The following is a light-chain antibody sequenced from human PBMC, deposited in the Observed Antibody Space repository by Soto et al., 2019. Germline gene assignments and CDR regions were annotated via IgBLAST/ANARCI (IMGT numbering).Light chain of an antibody. CDR1: SSDIGTFNL. J-gene: IGLJ3*02. Sequence: QSALTQPASVSGSPGQSITISCTGTSSDIGTFNLVSWYQLHPGKAPKVMISQVTKRPSGVSDRFSGSKSDNTASLTISGLQPEDEADYYCCSYGGQNTWVFGGGTKLTVL. CDR2: QVT. CDR3: CSYGGQNTWV. V-gene: IGLV2-23*02.